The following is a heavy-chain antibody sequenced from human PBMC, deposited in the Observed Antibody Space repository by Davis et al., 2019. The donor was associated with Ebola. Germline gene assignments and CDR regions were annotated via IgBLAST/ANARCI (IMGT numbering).Heavy chain of an antibody. CDR3: ARGVDTAMAPPDY. V-gene: IGHV3-NL1*01. CDR2: IYSGGST. J-gene: IGHJ4*02. D-gene: IGHD5-18*01. CDR1: GFTFSSYA. Sequence: GESLKISCAASGFTFSSYAMHWVRQAPGKGLEWVSVIYSGGSTYYADSVKGRFTISRDNSKNTLYLQMNSLRAEDTAVYYCARGVDTAMAPPDYWGQGTLVTVSS.